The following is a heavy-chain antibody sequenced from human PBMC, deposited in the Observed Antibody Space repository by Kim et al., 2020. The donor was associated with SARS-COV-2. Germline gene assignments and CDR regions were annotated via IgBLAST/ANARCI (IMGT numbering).Heavy chain of an antibody. CDR2: STGSSTI. CDR3: ATDRTY. V-gene: IGHV3-48*02. Sequence: STGSSTIYYADSVKGRFTISRDKAKNSLYLQMNSLRDEDTAVYYCATDRTYWGQGTLVTVSS. J-gene: IGHJ4*02.